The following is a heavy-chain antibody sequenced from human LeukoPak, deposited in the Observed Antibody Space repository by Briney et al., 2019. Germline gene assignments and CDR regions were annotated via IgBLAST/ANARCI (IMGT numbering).Heavy chain of an antibody. CDR3: ARGSSGVVVAATFDY. J-gene: IGHJ4*02. V-gene: IGHV3-21*01. CDR1: GFTFSSYS. Sequence: KSGGSLRLSCAASGFTFSSYSMNWVRQAPGKGLEWVSSISSSSYIYYADSVKGRFTISRDNAKNSLFLQMNSLRAEDTAVYYCARGSSGVVVAATFDYWGQGTLVTVSS. D-gene: IGHD2-15*01. CDR2: ISSSSYI.